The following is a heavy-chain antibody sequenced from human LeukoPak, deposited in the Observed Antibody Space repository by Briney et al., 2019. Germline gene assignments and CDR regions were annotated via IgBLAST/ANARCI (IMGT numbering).Heavy chain of an antibody. Sequence: GGSLRLSCAASGFTFSSYAMSWVRQAPGKGLEWVSAISGRGGSTYYADCVKGRFTISRDNSKNTLYLQMNSLRAEDTAVYYCAKDRWQQLGSPGWFDPWGQGTLVTVSS. CDR1: GFTFSSYA. D-gene: IGHD6-13*01. CDR2: ISGRGGST. CDR3: AKDRWQQLGSPGWFDP. J-gene: IGHJ5*02. V-gene: IGHV3-23*01.